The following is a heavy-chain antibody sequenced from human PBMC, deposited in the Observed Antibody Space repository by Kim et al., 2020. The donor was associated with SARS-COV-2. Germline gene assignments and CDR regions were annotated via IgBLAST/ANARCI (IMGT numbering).Heavy chain of an antibody. CDR1: GYTFTSYG. Sequence: ASVKVSCKASGYTFTSYGISWVRQAPGQGLEWMGWISAYNGNTNYAQKLQGRVTMTTDTSTSTAYMELRSLRSDDTAVYYCARDEVDILTGRGLNWFDPWGQGTLVTVSS. J-gene: IGHJ5*02. CDR3: ARDEVDILTGRGLNWFDP. CDR2: ISAYNGNT. V-gene: IGHV1-18*01. D-gene: IGHD3-9*01.